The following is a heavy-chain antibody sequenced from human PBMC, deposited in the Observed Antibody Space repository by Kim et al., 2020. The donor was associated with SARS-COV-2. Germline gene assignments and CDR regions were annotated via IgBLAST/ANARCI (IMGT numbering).Heavy chain of an antibody. Sequence: GGSLRLSCAASGFTFSSYAMSWVRQAPGKGLEWVSAISGSGGSTYYADSVKGRFTISRDNSKNTLYLQMNSLRAEDTAVYYCAKGGGCSSTSCQAGGMDVWGQGTTVTVAS. CDR1: GFTFSSYA. J-gene: IGHJ6*02. CDR3: AKGGGCSSTSCQAGGMDV. D-gene: IGHD2-2*01. V-gene: IGHV3-23*01. CDR2: ISGSGGST.